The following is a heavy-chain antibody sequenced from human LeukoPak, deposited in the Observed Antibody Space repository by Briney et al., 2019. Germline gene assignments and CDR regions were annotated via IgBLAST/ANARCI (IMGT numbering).Heavy chain of an antibody. CDR1: GFTFSSYW. D-gene: IGHD3-10*01. V-gene: IGHV3-7*03. J-gene: IGHJ4*02. CDR2: IKQDGSEK. Sequence: GGSLRLSCAASGFTFSSYWMSWVRQAPGKGLEWVANIKQDGSEKYYVDSVKGRFTISRDNAKNSLYLQMNSLRAKDTAVYYCARERYGSGSYYNDYWGQGTLVTVSS. CDR3: ARERYGSGSYYNDY.